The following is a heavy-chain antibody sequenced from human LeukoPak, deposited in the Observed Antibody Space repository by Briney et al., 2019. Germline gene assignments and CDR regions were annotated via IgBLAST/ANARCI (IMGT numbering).Heavy chain of an antibody. CDR1: GYTFTSYY. Sequence: ASVKVSCKASGYTFTSYYMHWVRQAPGQGLEWMGIINPSGGSTSYAQKFQGRVTMTRDTSISTAYMELSRLRSDDTAVYYCARSTEYYFFDYWGQGTLVTVSS. V-gene: IGHV1-46*01. CDR3: ARSTEYYFFDY. D-gene: IGHD2/OR15-2a*01. J-gene: IGHJ4*02. CDR2: INPSGGST.